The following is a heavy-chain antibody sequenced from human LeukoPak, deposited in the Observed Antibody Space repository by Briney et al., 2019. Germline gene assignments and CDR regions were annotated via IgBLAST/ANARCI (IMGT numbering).Heavy chain of an antibody. CDR1: GYTFTSYD. V-gene: IGHV1-8*01. CDR2: MNPNSGNT. Sequence: GASVNDSCKASGYTFTSYDINWVRQATGQGLEWMGWMNPNSGNTGYAQKFQGRVTMTRNTSISTAYMELSSLRSEDTAVYYCARGWYSSSWTRYYYGMDVWGQGTTVTVSS. J-gene: IGHJ6*02. D-gene: IGHD6-13*01. CDR3: ARGWYSSSWTRYYYGMDV.